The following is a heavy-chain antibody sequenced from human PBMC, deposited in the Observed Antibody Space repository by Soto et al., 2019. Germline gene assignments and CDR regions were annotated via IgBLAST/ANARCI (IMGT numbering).Heavy chain of an antibody. V-gene: IGHV4-30-4*01. Sequence: SETLSLTCTVSGGSISSGDYYWSWIRQPPGKGLEWIGYIYYSGSTYYNPSLKSRVTISVDTSKNQFSLKLSSVTAADTAVYHCARDIKSIWSGYYERFDPWGQGTLVTVSS. J-gene: IGHJ5*02. CDR3: ARDIKSIWSGYYERFDP. D-gene: IGHD3-3*01. CDR1: GGSISSGDYY. CDR2: IYYSGST.